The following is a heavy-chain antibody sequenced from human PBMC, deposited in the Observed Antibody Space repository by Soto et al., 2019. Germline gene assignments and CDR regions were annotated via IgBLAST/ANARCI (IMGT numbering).Heavy chain of an antibody. CDR3: ARPPGYVTDWYYFDT. Sequence: PSVKVSCKTSGNTLTSFYIHWVRHSPGQGLEWVGRLSPTTGGTNYAQHFQGRVTVTWDMSTFTAYMELSSLIYEDTAVYYCARPPGYVTDWYYFDTWGQGTQVTVSS. V-gene: IGHV1-2*02. CDR2: LSPTTGGT. CDR1: GNTLTSFY. D-gene: IGHD3-9*01. J-gene: IGHJ4*02.